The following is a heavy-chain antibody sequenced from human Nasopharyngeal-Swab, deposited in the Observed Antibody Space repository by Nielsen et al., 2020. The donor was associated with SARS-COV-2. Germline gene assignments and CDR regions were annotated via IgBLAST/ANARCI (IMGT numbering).Heavy chain of an antibody. V-gene: IGHV3-30-3*01. CDR2: ISYDGSNK. CDR1: GFTFSSYA. J-gene: IGHJ6*03. D-gene: IGHD2-2*01. CDR3: ARGRYCSTTSCYAAYYYHYVDV. Sequence: GESLQISCAASGFTFSSYAVHWVRQAPGKGLEWVAVISYDGSNKYYADSVKGRFTISRDNSKNTLYLQMVSLRAEDTAVYYCARGRYCSTTSCYAAYYYHYVDVWDKGTMVTVSS.